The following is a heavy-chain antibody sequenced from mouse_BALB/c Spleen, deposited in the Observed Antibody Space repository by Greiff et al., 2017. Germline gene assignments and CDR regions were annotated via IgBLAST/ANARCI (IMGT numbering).Heavy chain of an antibody. J-gene: IGHJ3*01. CDR3: ARKGNYGNSAWFAY. V-gene: IGHV3-6*02. D-gene: IGHD2-1*01. CDR2: ISYDGSN. Sequence: EVKLMESGPGLVKPSQSLSLTCSVTGYSITSGYYWNWIRQFPGNKLEWMGYISYDGSNNYNPSLKNRISITRDTSKNQFFLKLNSVTTEDTATYYCARKGNYGNSAWFAYWGQGTLVTVSA. CDR1: GYSITSGYY.